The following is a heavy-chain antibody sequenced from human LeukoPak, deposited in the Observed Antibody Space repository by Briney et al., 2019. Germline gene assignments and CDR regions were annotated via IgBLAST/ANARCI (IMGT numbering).Heavy chain of an antibody. CDR1: GFTFSSYA. D-gene: IGHD3-22*01. V-gene: IGHV3-23*01. Sequence: GGSLRLSCAASGFTFSSYAMSWVRQAPGKGLEWVSAISGSGGSTYYADSVKGRFTISIDNSKNTLYLQMNSLRAEDTAVYYCAKGISDYYYDSSGYPNYFDYWGQGTLVTVSS. CDR2: ISGSGGST. J-gene: IGHJ4*02. CDR3: AKGISDYYYDSSGYPNYFDY.